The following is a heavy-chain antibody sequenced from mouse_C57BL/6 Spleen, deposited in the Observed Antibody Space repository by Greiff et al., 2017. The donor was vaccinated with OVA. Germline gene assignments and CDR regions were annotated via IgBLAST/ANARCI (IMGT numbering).Heavy chain of an antibody. J-gene: IGHJ4*01. Sequence: VQGVESGAELVRPGASVTLSCKASGYTFTDYEMHWVKQTPVHGLEWIGAIDPETGGTAYNQKFKGKAILTADKSSSTAYMELRSLTSEDSAVYYCTRDYRGAMDYWGQGTSVTVSS. V-gene: IGHV1-15*01. CDR2: IDPETGGT. CDR3: TRDYRGAMDY. CDR1: GYTFTDYE. D-gene: IGHD2-13*01.